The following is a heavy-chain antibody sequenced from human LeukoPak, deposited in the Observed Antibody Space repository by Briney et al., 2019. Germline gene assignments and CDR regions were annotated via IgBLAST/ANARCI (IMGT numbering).Heavy chain of an antibody. D-gene: IGHD5-24*01. Sequence: GGSLRLSCAASGFTFSSYSMNWVRQAPGKGLEWVSAISGSGGSTYYADSVKGRFTISRDNSKNTLYLQMNSLRAEDTAVYYCARGSERQRWLQFYYFDYWGQGTLVTVSS. CDR3: ARGSERQRWLQFYYFDY. CDR1: GFTFSSYS. J-gene: IGHJ4*02. CDR2: ISGSGGST. V-gene: IGHV3-23*01.